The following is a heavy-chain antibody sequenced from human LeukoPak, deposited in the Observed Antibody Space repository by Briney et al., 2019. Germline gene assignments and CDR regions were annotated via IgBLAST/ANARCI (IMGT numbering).Heavy chain of an antibody. CDR3: ARDFPTITSWYYFDS. Sequence: LSLTCTVSGGSISSYYWSWIRQAPGKGLEWVSHISLSGGTIHYADSVKGRFTVSRDNAKNSLYLQMNSLRAEDTAVYYCARDFPTITSWYYFDSWGQGALVVVSS. D-gene: IGHD2-2*01. V-gene: IGHV3-11*01. CDR1: GGSISSYY. J-gene: IGHJ4*02. CDR2: ISLSGGTI.